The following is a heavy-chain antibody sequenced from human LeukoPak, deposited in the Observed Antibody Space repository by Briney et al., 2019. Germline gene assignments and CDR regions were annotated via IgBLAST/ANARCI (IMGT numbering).Heavy chain of an antibody. CDR2: INHSGST. V-gene: IGHV4-34*01. CDR1: GGSFSGYY. D-gene: IGHD3-3*01. J-gene: IGHJ6*03. Sequence: PSETLSLTCAVYGGSFSGYYWSWIRQPPGKGLEWIGEINHSGSTNYNPSLKSRVTISVDPSKNQFSLKLSSVTAADTAVYYCARGRALEWLLKYYYYYYMDVWGKGTTVTVSS. CDR3: ARGRALEWLLKYYYYYYMDV.